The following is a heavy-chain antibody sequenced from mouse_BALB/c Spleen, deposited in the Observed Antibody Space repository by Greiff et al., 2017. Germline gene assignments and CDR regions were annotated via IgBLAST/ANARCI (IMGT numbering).Heavy chain of an antibody. V-gene: IGHV1S22*01. CDR1: GYTFTSYW. J-gene: IGHJ3*01. Sequence: LQQPGSELVRPGASVKLSCKASGYTFTSYWMHWVKQRHGQGLEWIGNIYPGSGSTNYDEKFKSKGTLTVDTSSSTAYMHLSSLTSEDSAVYYCTRSGGYDGAWFAYWGQGTLVTVSA. CDR2: IYPGSGST. D-gene: IGHD2-2*01. CDR3: TRSGGYDGAWFAY.